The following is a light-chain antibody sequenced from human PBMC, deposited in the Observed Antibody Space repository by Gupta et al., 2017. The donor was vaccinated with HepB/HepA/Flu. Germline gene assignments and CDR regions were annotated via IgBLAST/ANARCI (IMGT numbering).Light chain of an antibody. V-gene: IGLV3-1*01. CDR3: QAWDSSTVV. CDR1: KLGDKY. CDR2: QDS. Sequence: SQALTQPPSVSVLPGKPSSITCSGDKLGDKYACWYQQKPGQSPVLVIYQDSKRPSGIPERFSGSNSGNTATLTISGTQAMDEAYYYCQAWDSSTVVFGGGTKLTVL. J-gene: IGLJ2*01.